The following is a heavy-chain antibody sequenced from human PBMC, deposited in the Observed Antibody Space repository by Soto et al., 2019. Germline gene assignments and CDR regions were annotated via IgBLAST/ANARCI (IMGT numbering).Heavy chain of an antibody. CDR3: ARGPAHLSDILTGYYIDYGMDV. J-gene: IGHJ6*02. V-gene: IGHV1-69*13. CDR2: IIPIFGTA. CDR1: GGTFSIYA. Sequence: SVKVSCKASGGTFSIYATIWVRQAPGQGLEWMGGIIPIFGTANYAQKFQGRVTITADESTSTAYMELSSLRSEDTAVYYCARGPAHLSDILTGYYIDYGMDVWGQGTTVTVSS. D-gene: IGHD3-9*01.